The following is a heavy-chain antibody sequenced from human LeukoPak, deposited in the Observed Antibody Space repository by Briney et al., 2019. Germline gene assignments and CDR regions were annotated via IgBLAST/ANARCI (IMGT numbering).Heavy chain of an antibody. D-gene: IGHD5-12*01. J-gene: IGHJ4*02. CDR1: GFTFDDYA. V-gene: IGHV3-9*01. Sequence: GGSLRLSCAASGFTFDDYAMHWARQAPGKGLEWVSGISWNSGSIGYADSVKGRFTISRDNAKNSLYLQMNSLRAEDTALYYCAKDTLEGYSGYDFDYWGQGTLVTVSS. CDR2: ISWNSGSI. CDR3: AKDTLEGYSGYDFDY.